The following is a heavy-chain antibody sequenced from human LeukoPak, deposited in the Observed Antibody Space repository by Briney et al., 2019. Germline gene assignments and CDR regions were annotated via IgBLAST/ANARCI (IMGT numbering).Heavy chain of an antibody. V-gene: IGHV3-64*01. Sequence: AGSLRLSCAASGFTFSRYAMHWVRQAPGKGLESVSAISSNGGSTYYANSVKGRFTISRDNSKNTLYLQTGSLRAEDLAVYYCARDFGLTGKVDYWGQGTLVTVSS. CDR3: ARDFGLTGKVDY. D-gene: IGHD1-20*01. J-gene: IGHJ4*02. CDR2: ISSNGGST. CDR1: GFTFSRYA.